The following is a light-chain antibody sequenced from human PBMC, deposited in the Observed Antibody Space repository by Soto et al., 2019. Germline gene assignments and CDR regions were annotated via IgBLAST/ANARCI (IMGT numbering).Light chain of an antibody. CDR1: SSDIGGYNY. CDR2: DVI. J-gene: IGLJ2*01. Sequence: QSALTQPRSVSGSPGQSVTISCTGTSSDIGGYNYVSWYQQHSGKTPKLIIYDVIKRPSGVPDRFSGSKSGNTASLTISGLQAEDEDDYYCCSYAGSYTLVFGGGTKLTVL. CDR3: CSYAGSYTLV. V-gene: IGLV2-11*01.